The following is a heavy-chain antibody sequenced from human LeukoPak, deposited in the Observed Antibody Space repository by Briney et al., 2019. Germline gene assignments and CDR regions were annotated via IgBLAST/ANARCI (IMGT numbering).Heavy chain of an antibody. CDR2: IYYSGST. CDR1: GGSISSSSYY. CDR3: ARTRSLSYSSSWYLGNWFDP. J-gene: IGHJ5*02. Sequence: PSETLSLTCTVSGGSISSSSYYWGWIRQPPGKGLEWTGSIYYSGSTYYNPSLKSRVTISVDTSKNQFSLKLSSVTAADTAVYYCARTRSLSYSSSWYLGNWFDPWGQGTLVTVSS. D-gene: IGHD6-13*01. V-gene: IGHV4-39*07.